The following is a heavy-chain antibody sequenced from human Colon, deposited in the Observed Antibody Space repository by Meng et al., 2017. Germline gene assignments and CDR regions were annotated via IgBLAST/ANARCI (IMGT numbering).Heavy chain of an antibody. CDR1: GFPFNTYA. J-gene: IGHJ3*02. D-gene: IGHD1-20*01. CDR3: VKDRESYNSVWDAFDI. CDR2: IHGNSAGT. V-gene: IGHV3-23*01. Sequence: LSLTCAASGFPFNTYAMSWVRQAPGKGLEWVSSIHGNSAGTFYADSLKGRFTISRDDSRNTLYLQMNSLRGEDTAVYYCVKDRESYNSVWDAFDIWGHGTLVTVSS.